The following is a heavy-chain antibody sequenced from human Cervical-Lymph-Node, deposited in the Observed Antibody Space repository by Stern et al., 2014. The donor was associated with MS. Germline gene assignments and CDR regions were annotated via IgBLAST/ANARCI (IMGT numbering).Heavy chain of an antibody. Sequence: VQLVESGAQVKKPGASVKVSCKGSGYTFIRYYIQWVRPAPGQGLEWMGIVNANGGSARYAQKFQGRVTMASDTSTSTVSMELSSLRSEDTAVYYCATLYDSSGNYGMEVWGQGTTVIVSS. V-gene: IGHV1-46*01. D-gene: IGHD5/OR15-5a*01. CDR3: ATLYDSSGNYGMEV. CDR2: VNANGGSA. CDR1: GYTFIRYY. J-gene: IGHJ6*02.